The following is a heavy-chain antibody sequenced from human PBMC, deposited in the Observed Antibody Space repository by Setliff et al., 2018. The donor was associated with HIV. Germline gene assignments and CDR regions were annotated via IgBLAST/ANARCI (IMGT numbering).Heavy chain of an antibody. CDR2: IYTSGST. J-gene: IGHJ4*02. Sequence: SETLSLTCTVSGGPISSYYWSWIRQPAGKGLEWIGRIYTSGSTNYNPSLKSRVTMSVDTSKNRFSLKLSSVTAADTAIYYCALLYPYSGYLGYWGQGTLVTVSS. CDR1: GGPISSYY. D-gene: IGHD1-26*01. V-gene: IGHV4-4*07. CDR3: ALLYPYSGYLGY.